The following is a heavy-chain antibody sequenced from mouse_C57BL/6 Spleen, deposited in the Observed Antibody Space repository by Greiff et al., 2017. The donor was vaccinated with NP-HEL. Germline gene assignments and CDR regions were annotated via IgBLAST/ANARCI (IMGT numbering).Heavy chain of an antibody. J-gene: IGHJ2*01. CDR3: ARRGITTDYFDY. D-gene: IGHD1-1*01. Sequence: VQLQQPGAELVRPGSSVKLSCKASGYTFTSYWMDWVKQRPGQGLEWIGNIYPSDSETHYNQKFKDKATLTVDKSSSTAYMQLSSLTSEDSAVYYCARRGITTDYFDYWGQGTTLTVSS. CDR2: IYPSDSET. V-gene: IGHV1-61*01. CDR1: GYTFTSYW.